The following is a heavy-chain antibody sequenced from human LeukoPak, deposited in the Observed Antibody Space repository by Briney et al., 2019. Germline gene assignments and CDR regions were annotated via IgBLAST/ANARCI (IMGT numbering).Heavy chain of an antibody. D-gene: IGHD5-18*01. V-gene: IGHV4-34*01. Sequence: SETLSLTCAVYGGSFSGYYWSWIRQPPGKGLEWIGEINHSGSTNYNPSLKSRVTISVDTSKNQFSLKLSSVTAADTAVYYCARDQGVQLWLQDAFDIWGQGTMVTVSS. CDR3: ARDQGVQLWLQDAFDI. CDR2: INHSGST. CDR1: GGSFSGYY. J-gene: IGHJ3*02.